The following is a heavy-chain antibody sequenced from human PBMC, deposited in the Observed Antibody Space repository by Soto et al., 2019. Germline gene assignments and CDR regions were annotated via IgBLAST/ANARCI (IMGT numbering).Heavy chain of an antibody. CDR2: INDRGSI. J-gene: IGHJ2*01. CDR3: ARESHDILTGPPWVWYFDL. CDR1: GGSFSGYY. Sequence: QVQLQQWGAGPLRPLETLSLTCGVSGGSFSGYYWAWIRQSPGKGLELIGEINDRGSINYNPSLKSLVSISVDTSKNHYPLTLRSVTAAATAVYYCARESHDILTGPPWVWYFDLWGRGTLVTVSS. D-gene: IGHD3-9*01. V-gene: IGHV4-34*01.